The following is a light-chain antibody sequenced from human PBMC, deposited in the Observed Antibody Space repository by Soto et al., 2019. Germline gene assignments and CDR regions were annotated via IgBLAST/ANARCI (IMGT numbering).Light chain of an antibody. V-gene: IGKV3-20*01. J-gene: IGKJ1*01. Sequence: VLSQSPGTLSLSPGERAAVSCSASQTVRNNYLAWYQQKPGQAPRLLIYDASSRATGIPDRFSGSGSGTDFTLTISRLEPEDFAVYYCQQYGSSPPKTFGQGTKVDIK. CDR2: DAS. CDR3: QQYGSSPPKT. CDR1: QTVRNNY.